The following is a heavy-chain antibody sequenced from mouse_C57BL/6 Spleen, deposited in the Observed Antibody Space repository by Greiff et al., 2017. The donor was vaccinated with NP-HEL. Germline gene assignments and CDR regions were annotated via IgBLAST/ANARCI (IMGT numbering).Heavy chain of an antibody. Sequence: VKLQESGAELARPGASVKMSCKASGYTFTSYTMHWVKQRPGQGLEWIGYINPSSGYTKYNQKFKDKATLTADKSSSTAYMQLSSLTSEDSAVYYCAPYYSNYVDYWGQGTTLTVSS. D-gene: IGHD2-5*01. CDR1: GYTFTSYT. CDR2: INPSSGYT. CDR3: APYYSNYVDY. V-gene: IGHV1-4*01. J-gene: IGHJ2*01.